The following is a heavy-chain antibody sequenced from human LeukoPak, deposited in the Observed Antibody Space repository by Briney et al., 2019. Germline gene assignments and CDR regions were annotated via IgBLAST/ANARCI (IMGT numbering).Heavy chain of an antibody. CDR3: ARGSQDSSGYYFDL. CDR2: IYSVGST. Sequence: GGSLRLSCTASGFSVSSNYMTWVRQAPGKGLERLLVIYSVGSTYYADSVKGRFTISRHNSKNTLYLQMNSLRPEDTAVYYCARGSQDSSGYYFDLWGQGTLVTVSS. D-gene: IGHD3-22*01. V-gene: IGHV3-53*04. CDR1: GFSVSSNY. J-gene: IGHJ5*02.